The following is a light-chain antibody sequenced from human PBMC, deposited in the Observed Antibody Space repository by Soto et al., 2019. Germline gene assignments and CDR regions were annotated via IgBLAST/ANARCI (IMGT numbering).Light chain of an antibody. CDR2: RSD. CDR1: SSNIRSNT. Sequence: QSVLTQPPSASGTPGQRVTISCSGSSSNIRSNTVNWYQQLPGTAPRLLMYRSDQRPSGVPDRFSGSKSGTSASLAISGLQSEDEADYYCAAWDDSLNGRGFGTGTKVTVL. J-gene: IGLJ1*01. CDR3: AAWDDSLNGRG. V-gene: IGLV1-44*01.